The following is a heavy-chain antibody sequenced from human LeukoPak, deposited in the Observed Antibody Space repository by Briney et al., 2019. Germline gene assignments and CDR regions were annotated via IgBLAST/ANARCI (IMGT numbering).Heavy chain of an antibody. CDR1: GFTFDDYA. D-gene: IGHD5-24*01. V-gene: IGHV3-43D*03. CDR3: AKDTRRDGYKTVLDY. CDR2: ISWDGGST. Sequence: GESLRLSCAASGFTFDDYAMHWVRQAPGKGLEWVSLISWDGGSTYYADSVKGRFTISRDNSRNSLYLQMNSLRAEDTALYYCAKDTRRDGYKTVLDYWGQGTLVTVSS. J-gene: IGHJ4*02.